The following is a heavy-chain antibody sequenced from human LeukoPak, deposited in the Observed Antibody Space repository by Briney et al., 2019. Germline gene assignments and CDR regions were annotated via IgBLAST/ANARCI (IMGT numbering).Heavy chain of an antibody. J-gene: IGHJ4*02. CDR1: GFTFSSYD. Sequence: GGSLRLSCATSGFTFSSYDMHWVRQATGKGLEWVSAIDTADNTYYPDSVKGRFTVSRGNAKNSFYLQMNSLRAGDTAVYYCAREGRSCSTAICEFDYWGQGTLVTVSS. CDR2: IDTADNT. V-gene: IGHV3-13*01. D-gene: IGHD2-8*01. CDR3: AREGRSCSTAICEFDY.